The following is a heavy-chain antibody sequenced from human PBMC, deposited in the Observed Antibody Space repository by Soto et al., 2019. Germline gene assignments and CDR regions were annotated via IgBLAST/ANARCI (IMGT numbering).Heavy chain of an antibody. D-gene: IGHD5-18*01. CDR3: ARAGQLWFDY. V-gene: IGHV3-48*01. CDR1: GFTFSSYS. J-gene: IGHJ4*02. CDR2: ISSSSSTI. Sequence: GGSLRLSCAASGFTFSSYSMNWVRQAPGKGLEWVSYISSSSSTIYFAESVKGRFTISRDNAKNSLYLQMNSLRAEDTAVYYCARAGQLWFDYWGQGTLVTVSS.